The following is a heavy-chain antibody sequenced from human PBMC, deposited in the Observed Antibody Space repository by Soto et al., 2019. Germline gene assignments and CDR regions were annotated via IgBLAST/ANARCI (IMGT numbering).Heavy chain of an antibody. J-gene: IGHJ6*02. CDR2: IWYDGSNK. CDR3: ARESVVAAIPSYYGMDV. CDR1: GFTFSSYG. D-gene: IGHD2-15*01. Sequence: GGSLRLSCAASGFTFSSYGMHWVRQAPGKGLEWVAVIWYDGSNKYYADPVKGRFTISRDNSKNTLYLQMNSLRAEDTAVYYCARESVVAAIPSYYGMDVWGQGTTVTVSS. V-gene: IGHV3-33*01.